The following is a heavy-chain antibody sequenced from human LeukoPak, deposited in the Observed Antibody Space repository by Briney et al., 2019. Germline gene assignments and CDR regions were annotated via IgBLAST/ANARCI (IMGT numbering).Heavy chain of an antibody. Sequence: GASVKVSXKASGYTFTGYYLHWVRQAPGQGLEWMAWINPNSGGTNYAQKFQGRVTMTRDTSISTAYMELSRLRSDDTAVYFCARGAYYYDISGYCDYWGQGTLVTVSS. CDR3: ARGAYYYDISGYCDY. J-gene: IGHJ4*02. CDR2: INPNSGGT. D-gene: IGHD3-22*01. V-gene: IGHV1-2*02. CDR1: GYTFTGYY.